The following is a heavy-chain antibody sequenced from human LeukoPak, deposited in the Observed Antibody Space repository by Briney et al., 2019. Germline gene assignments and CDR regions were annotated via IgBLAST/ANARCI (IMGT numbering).Heavy chain of an antibody. Sequence: ASVKVSCKASGYTFTNYYFHWVRQAPGQGLEWMGIINPSGGSTSYAQKFQGRVTMTRDMSTSTDYMELSSLRSEDTAIYYCARDNSVGDNAWWFDPWGQGTLVTVSS. CDR2: INPSGGST. D-gene: IGHD1-26*01. CDR3: ARDNSVGDNAWWFDP. J-gene: IGHJ5*02. V-gene: IGHV1-46*01. CDR1: GYTFTNYY.